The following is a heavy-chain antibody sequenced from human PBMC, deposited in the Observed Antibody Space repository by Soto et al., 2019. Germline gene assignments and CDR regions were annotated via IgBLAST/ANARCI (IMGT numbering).Heavy chain of an antibody. CDR1: GFTFSSYG. CDR3: ARGGVEMATIDYYYGMDV. D-gene: IGHD5-12*01. Sequence: QVQLVESGGGVVQPGRSLRLSCAASGFTFSSYGMHWVRQAPGKGLEWVAVIWYDGSNKYYADSVKGRFTISRDNSKNTLYLQMNSLRAEDTAVYYCARGGVEMATIDYYYGMDVWGQGTTVTVSS. V-gene: IGHV3-33*01. CDR2: IWYDGSNK. J-gene: IGHJ6*02.